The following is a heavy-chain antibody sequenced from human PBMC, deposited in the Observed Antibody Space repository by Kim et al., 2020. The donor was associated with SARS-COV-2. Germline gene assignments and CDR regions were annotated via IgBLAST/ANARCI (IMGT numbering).Heavy chain of an antibody. Sequence: GGSLRLSCAASGFTFSSYSMNWVRQAPGKGLEWVSSISSSSSYIYYADSVKGRFTISRDNAKNSRYLQMNSLRAEDTAVYYCARDPYGGDLFCYYYGMDVWGQGTTVTVSS. D-gene: IGHD2-21*01. J-gene: IGHJ6*02. CDR1: GFTFSSYS. CDR3: ARDPYGGDLFCYYYGMDV. V-gene: IGHV3-21*01. CDR2: ISSSSSYI.